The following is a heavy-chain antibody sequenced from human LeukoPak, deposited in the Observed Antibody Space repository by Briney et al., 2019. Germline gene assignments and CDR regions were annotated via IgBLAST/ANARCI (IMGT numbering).Heavy chain of an antibody. CDR2: ISYDGSSK. Sequence: PGGSLRLSCAASGFTFSSYAMHWVRQAPGKGLEWVAVISYDGSSKYYADSVKGRFTISRDNSKNTLYLQMNSLRAEDTAVYYCARTTSMVRGAPPRYWGQGTLVTVSS. CDR3: ARTTSMVRGAPPRY. V-gene: IGHV3-30*04. D-gene: IGHD3-10*01. CDR1: GFTFSSYA. J-gene: IGHJ4*02.